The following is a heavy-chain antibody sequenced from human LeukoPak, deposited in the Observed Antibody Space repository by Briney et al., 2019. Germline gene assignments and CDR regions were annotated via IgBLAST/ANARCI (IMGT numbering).Heavy chain of an antibody. D-gene: IGHD3-16*02. J-gene: IGHJ4*02. V-gene: IGHV4-39*01. CDR1: GGSISSSSYY. CDR3: ARLVGRMITFGGVIVIPRYFDY. CDR2: IYYSGST. Sequence: SSETLSLTCTVSGGSISSSSYYWGWTRQPPGKGLEWIGSIYYSGSTYYNPSLKSRVTISVDTSKNQFSLKLSSVTAADTAVYYCARLVGRMITFGGVIVIPRYFDYWGQGTLVTVSS.